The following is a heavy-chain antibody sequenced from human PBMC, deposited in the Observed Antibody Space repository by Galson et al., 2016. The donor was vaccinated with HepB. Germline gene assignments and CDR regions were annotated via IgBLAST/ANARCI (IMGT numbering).Heavy chain of an antibody. D-gene: IGHD5/OR15-5a*01. Sequence: SLRLSCAASGFIVSGNYMSWVRQGPGKRLERVAIIYPAGDTYYAESVQERFTISRDSDSNMLFLHMTRLRPGDTGVYYCAEALTVPGILNVYALDVWGQGTTATVSS. CDR1: GFIVSGNY. J-gene: IGHJ6*02. CDR2: IYPAGDT. V-gene: IGHV3-66*01. CDR3: AEALTVPGILNVYALDV.